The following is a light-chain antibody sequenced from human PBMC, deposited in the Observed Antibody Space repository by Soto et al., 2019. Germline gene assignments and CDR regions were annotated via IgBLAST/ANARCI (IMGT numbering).Light chain of an antibody. CDR2: EVS. CDR1: QSLLFFNGVTY. Sequence: EVVLTQSPLSLPAPVGQPATVSCRSSQSLLFFNGVTYLTWFHQRPGQPPRRLISEVSNRDSGVPDRVSGSGSGTDFTLEISRVEAEDVGLWYCMQGTHWPLTFAGGTRVEIK. CDR3: MQGTHWPLT. J-gene: IGKJ4*01. V-gene: IGKV2-30*01.